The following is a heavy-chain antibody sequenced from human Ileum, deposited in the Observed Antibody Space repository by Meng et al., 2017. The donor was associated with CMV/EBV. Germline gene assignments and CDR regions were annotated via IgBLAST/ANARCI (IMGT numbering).Heavy chain of an antibody. Sequence: GGSLRLSCAASGFTFSSYAMHWVRQAPGKGLEWVAVISYDGSNKYYADSVKGRFTISRDNAKNSLYLQMNSLRAEDTAVYYCARGLPRQYCSSTSCQDYYYYYYGMDVWGQGTTVTVSS. CDR2: ISYDGSNK. J-gene: IGHJ6*02. D-gene: IGHD2-2*01. CDR1: GFTFSSYA. V-gene: IGHV3-30-3*01. CDR3: ARGLPRQYCSSTSCQDYYYYYYGMDV.